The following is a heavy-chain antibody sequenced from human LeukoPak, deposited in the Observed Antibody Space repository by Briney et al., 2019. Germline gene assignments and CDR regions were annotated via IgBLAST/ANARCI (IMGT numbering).Heavy chain of an antibody. D-gene: IGHD6-6*01. Sequence: GGSLRLSCAASRFTFSSYAMNWVRQAPGKGLEWVSAISGSGGSTYYADSVKGRFTISRGNSKNTLYLQMNSLRAEDTAVYYCAKERAARPHYYGMDVWGQGTTVTVSS. CDR3: AKERAARPHYYGMDV. V-gene: IGHV3-23*01. J-gene: IGHJ6*02. CDR2: ISGSGGST. CDR1: RFTFSSYA.